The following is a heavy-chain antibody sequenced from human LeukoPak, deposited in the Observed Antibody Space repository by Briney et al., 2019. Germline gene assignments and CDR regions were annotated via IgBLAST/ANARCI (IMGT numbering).Heavy chain of an antibody. J-gene: IGHJ4*02. CDR1: GFTLSSYA. CDR3: AKAGSSGWFYFDY. V-gene: IGHV3-23*01. Sequence: GGSLSLSCAASGFTLSSYAMSWVRQAPGKGLEGVSAISGSGGSADYADSVKGRLTISRDNSKNTLYLQMNSLRAEDTAVYYCAKAGSSGWFYFDYWGQGTLVTVSS. D-gene: IGHD6-19*01. CDR2: ISGSGGSA.